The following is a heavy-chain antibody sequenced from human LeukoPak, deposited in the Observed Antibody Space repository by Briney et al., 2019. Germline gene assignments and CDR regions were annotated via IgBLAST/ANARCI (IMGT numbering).Heavy chain of an antibody. V-gene: IGHV3-30*18. CDR3: AEDLGAWGPYVPYFDY. CDR2: ISYDGSNK. Sequence: PGGSLRLSCAASGFTFSSYGMHWVRQAPGKGLEWGAVISYDGSNKYYADSVKGRFTISRDNSKNTLYLQMNSLRAEDTAVYYCAEDLGAWGPYVPYFDYWGQGTLVTVSS. J-gene: IGHJ4*02. CDR1: GFTFSSYG. D-gene: IGHD3-10*02.